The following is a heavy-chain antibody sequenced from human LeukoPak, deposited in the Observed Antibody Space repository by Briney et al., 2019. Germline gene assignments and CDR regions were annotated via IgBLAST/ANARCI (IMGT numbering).Heavy chain of an antibody. CDR3: GYCSGGSCGYYYYYYMDV. D-gene: IGHD2-15*01. CDR1: GFTFSSYG. CDR2: IRYDGSNK. J-gene: IGHJ6*03. Sequence: PGRSLRLSCAASGFTFSSYGMHWVRQAPGKGLEWVAFIRYDGSNKYYADSVKGRFTISRDNSKNTLYLQMNSLRAEDTAVYYCGYCSGGSCGYYYYYYMDVWGKGTTVTISS. V-gene: IGHV3-30*02.